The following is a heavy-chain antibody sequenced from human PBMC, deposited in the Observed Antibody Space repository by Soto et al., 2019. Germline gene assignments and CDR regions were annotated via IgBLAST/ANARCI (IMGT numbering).Heavy chain of an antibody. V-gene: IGHV1-18*01. D-gene: IGHD3-10*01. J-gene: IGHJ6*02. Sequence: QVQLVQSGAEVKKPGASVKVSCKASGYTFTSYGISWVRQAPGQGLEWMGWISAYNGNTNYAQKFQGRVTITADESTSTAYMELSSLRSEDTAVYYCASPRVLWAESYYYGMDVWGQGTTVTVSS. CDR2: ISAYNGNT. CDR1: GYTFTSYG. CDR3: ASPRVLWAESYYYGMDV.